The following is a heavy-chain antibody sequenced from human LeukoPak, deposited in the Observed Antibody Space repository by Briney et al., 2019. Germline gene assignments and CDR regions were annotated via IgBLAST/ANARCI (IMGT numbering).Heavy chain of an antibody. Sequence: PGGSLRLSCAASGFTLSGYWMSWVRQAPGKGLGWVAKIKQDGSDTYYVDSVEGRFTISRDNAKNSLYLQMNSLRAEDTAVYYCARARYSYYFDYWGQGTLVTVSS. D-gene: IGHD5-18*01. CDR2: IKQDGSDT. V-gene: IGHV3-7*05. CDR3: ARARYSYYFDY. J-gene: IGHJ4*02. CDR1: GFTLSGYW.